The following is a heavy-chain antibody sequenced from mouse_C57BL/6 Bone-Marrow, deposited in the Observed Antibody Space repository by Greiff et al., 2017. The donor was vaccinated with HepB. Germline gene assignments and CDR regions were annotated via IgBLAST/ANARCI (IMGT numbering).Heavy chain of an antibody. CDR3: ARADY. CDR1: GYTFTSYW. V-gene: IGHV1-50*01. CDR2: IDPSDSYT. Sequence: QVQLQQPGAELVKPGASVKLSCKASGYTFTSYWMQWVKQRPGQGLEWIGEIDPSDSYTNYNQKFKGKATLTVDTSSSTAYMQLSSLTSEDTAVYYSARADYWGQGTTLTVSS. J-gene: IGHJ2*01.